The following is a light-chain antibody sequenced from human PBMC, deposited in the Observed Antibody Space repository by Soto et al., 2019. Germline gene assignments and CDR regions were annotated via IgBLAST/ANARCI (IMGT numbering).Light chain of an antibody. Sequence: EIVLTQSPGTLSLSPGERATLSCRASQSVSSSYLAWYQQKPGQAPRLLIYGASSRATGIPDRFSGSGSGTDVTLNISRLEPEAFAVYYCQQYGSSPPITFGQGTRLEIK. CDR2: GAS. CDR1: QSVSSSY. J-gene: IGKJ5*01. V-gene: IGKV3-20*01. CDR3: QQYGSSPPIT.